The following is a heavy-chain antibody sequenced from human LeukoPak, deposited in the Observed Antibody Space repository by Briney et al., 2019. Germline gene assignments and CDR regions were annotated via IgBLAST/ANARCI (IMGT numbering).Heavy chain of an antibody. D-gene: IGHD2-2*01. CDR2: ITGSGGTT. V-gene: IGHV3-23*01. J-gene: IGHJ6*02. Sequence: PGGSLRLSCAASGFTFSSYAMSWVPRAPGKGLEWVSTITGSGGTTNYADSVKGRFTISRDNSKNTLSLQVNSLSAEDTAVYYCAKGRYCDSTTCAYHGLDVWGQGTTVTVSS. CDR1: GFTFSSYA. CDR3: AKGRYCDSTTCAYHGLDV.